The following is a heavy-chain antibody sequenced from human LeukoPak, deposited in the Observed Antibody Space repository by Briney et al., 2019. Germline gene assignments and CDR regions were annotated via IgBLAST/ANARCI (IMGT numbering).Heavy chain of an antibody. CDR3: ARRGSSTTRYYYYMDV. CDR2: IYYSGNT. D-gene: IGHD6-6*01. Sequence: SETLSLTCTVSGGSISSYYWSWIRQPPGKGLEWIGYIYYSGNTNYNPSLKSRVTISVDTSKNQFSLKLSSVTAADTAVYYCARRGSSTTRYYYYMDVWGKGTTVTVSS. V-gene: IGHV4-59*01. J-gene: IGHJ6*03. CDR1: GGSISSYY.